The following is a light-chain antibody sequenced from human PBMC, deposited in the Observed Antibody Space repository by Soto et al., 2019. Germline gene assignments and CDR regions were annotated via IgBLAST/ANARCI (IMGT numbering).Light chain of an antibody. CDR2: DAS. CDR3: QKDLHCPWT. CDR1: QSVSSTY. Sequence: ELVLTQSPGTLSLSPGEGATLSCRASQSVSSTYLAWYKQKPCQAPRLLFYDASNRVTGVPDRLSASGSGTDFTLTIGSLEPEDFAVYYCQKDLHCPWTCGGGTKVDIK. J-gene: IGKJ4*01. V-gene: IGKV3-20*01.